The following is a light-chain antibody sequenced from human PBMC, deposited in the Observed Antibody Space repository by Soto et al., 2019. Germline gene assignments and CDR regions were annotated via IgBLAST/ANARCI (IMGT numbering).Light chain of an antibody. V-gene: IGKV3-20*01. Sequence: EIVMTQSPATLSVSPGERATLSCRASQSVSNKLAWYQQKPGQAPRLLIYGASSRATGIPDRFSGSGSGTDFTLTISRLEPEDFAVYYCQHFGRSLWTFGQGTKVDIK. CDR2: GAS. CDR3: QHFGRSLWT. J-gene: IGKJ1*01. CDR1: QSVSNK.